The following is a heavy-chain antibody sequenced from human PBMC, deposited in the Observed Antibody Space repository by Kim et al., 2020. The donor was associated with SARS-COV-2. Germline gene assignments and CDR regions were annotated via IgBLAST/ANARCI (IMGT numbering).Heavy chain of an antibody. D-gene: IGHD6-6*01. CDR3: ARDVGSSFYYYGMDV. CDR1: GFTFSSYG. V-gene: IGHV3-33*01. J-gene: IGHJ6*02. Sequence: GGSLRLSCAASGFTFSSYGMHWVRQAPGKGLEWVAVIWYDGSNKYYADSVKGRFTISRDNSKNTLYLQMNSLRAEDTAVYYCARDVGSSFYYYGMDVWGQGTTVTVSS. CDR2: IWYDGSNK.